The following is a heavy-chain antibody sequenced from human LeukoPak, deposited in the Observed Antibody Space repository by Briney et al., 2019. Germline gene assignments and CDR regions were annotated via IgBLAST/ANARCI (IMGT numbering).Heavy chain of an antibody. CDR3: AKVGEEYSRQPPLDY. CDR2: ISGSGGST. V-gene: IGHV3-23*01. J-gene: IGHJ4*02. CDR1: GFTFSSYA. D-gene: IGHD6-6*01. Sequence: PGGSLRLSCAASGFTFSSYAMSWVRQAPGKGLEWVSAISGSGGSTYYADSVKGRFTISRDNSKNTLYLQMNSLRAEDTAVYYCAKVGEEYSRQPPLDYWGQGTLVTVSS.